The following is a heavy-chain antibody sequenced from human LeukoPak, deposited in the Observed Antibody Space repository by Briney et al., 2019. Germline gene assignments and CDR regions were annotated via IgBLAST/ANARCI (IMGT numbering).Heavy chain of an antibody. CDR3: ARSGEVGATMDY. V-gene: IGHV1-69*13. Sequence: GASVKVSCKASGGTFSSYAISWVRQAPGQGLEWMGGIIPIFGTANYAQKFQGRVTITADESTSTAYMELSSLRSEDTAVYYCARSGEVGATMDYWGQGTLVTVSS. D-gene: IGHD1-26*01. CDR1: GGTFSSYA. J-gene: IGHJ4*02. CDR2: IIPIFGTA.